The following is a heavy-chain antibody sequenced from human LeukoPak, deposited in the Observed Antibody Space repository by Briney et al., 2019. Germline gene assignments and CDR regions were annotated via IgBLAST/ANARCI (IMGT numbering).Heavy chain of an antibody. D-gene: IGHD5-12*01. CDR1: GYSFTSYW. V-gene: IGHV5-10-1*01. CDR2: IDPSDSYT. CDR3: ARHPISGYDAFDI. J-gene: IGHJ3*02. Sequence: GESLKISCKGSGYSFTSYWISWVRQVPGKGLEWMGRIDPSDSYTNYSPSFQGHVTISADKSISTAYLQWSSLKASDTAMYYCARHPISGYDAFDIWGQGTMVTVSS.